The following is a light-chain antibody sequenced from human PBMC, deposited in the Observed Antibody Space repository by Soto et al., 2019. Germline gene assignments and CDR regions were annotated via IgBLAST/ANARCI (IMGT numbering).Light chain of an antibody. CDR3: SSYSSTSTVDI. CDR2: EVN. V-gene: IGLV2-14*03. CDR1: SRDVGDNSF. J-gene: IGLJ1*01. Sequence: QSVLTQPASLSGSLGQSITISCTGTSRDVGDNSFISWYQQFPGKAPKLLIYEVNNRPSGVSNRFSGSKSGTTASLTISGLQAEDEADYYCSSYSSTSTVDIFGTGTKLTVL.